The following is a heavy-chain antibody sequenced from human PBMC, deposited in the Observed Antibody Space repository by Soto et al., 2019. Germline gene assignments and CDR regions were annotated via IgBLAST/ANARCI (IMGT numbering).Heavy chain of an antibody. Sequence: QVHLVQSGAEVKKPGSSVKVSCKASGDTFRRYAFSWVRQAPGQGLEWMGGIIPMSGTVNYAQKLQGRVTITADESTSTAYMEVSSLTTEDTAVYYCARALIRVSSYYHGVDVGSQGTAVTVSS. CDR1: GDTFRRYA. CDR3: ARALIRVSSYYHGVDV. J-gene: IGHJ6*02. CDR2: IIPMSGTV. V-gene: IGHV1-69*01. D-gene: IGHD3-3*01.